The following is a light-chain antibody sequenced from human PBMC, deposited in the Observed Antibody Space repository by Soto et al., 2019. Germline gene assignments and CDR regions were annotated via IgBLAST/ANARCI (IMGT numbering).Light chain of an antibody. CDR2: ATS. CDR1: QRISSW. V-gene: IGKV1-12*01. J-gene: IGKJ1*01. Sequence: IQMTQSPSSVSASVGDRVILTCRASQRISSWLAWYHQRPGKAPKLLIYATSTLETGVPLRFSGSGSGRDFTLTISSLQPEDLGTYFCQQANSVPWTFGQGTKVEVK. CDR3: QQANSVPWT.